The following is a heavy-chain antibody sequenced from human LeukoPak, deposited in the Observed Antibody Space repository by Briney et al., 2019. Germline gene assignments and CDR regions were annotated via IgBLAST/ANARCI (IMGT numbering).Heavy chain of an antibody. D-gene: IGHD2-2*01. Sequence: GRSLRLSCAASDFTVGTNFMSWVRQAPGKGLEWVSVIHSGGTTFYADSVKGRFTISRDNSKNTLYLQMNSLRAEDTAMYYCVPGHYAGSASWGQGTLVTVSS. V-gene: IGHV3-53*01. J-gene: IGHJ5*02. CDR3: VPGHYAGSAS. CDR1: DFTVGTNF. CDR2: IHSGGTT.